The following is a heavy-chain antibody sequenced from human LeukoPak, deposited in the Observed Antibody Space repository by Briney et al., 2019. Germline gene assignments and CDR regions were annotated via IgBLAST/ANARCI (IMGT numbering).Heavy chain of an antibody. D-gene: IGHD3-3*01. J-gene: IGHJ5*02. CDR1: GFTFSSYA. Sequence: GGSLRLSCAASGFTFSSYAMSWVRQAPGKGLEWVSAISGSGGSTYYADSVKGRFTISRDNSKNTLYLQMNSLRAEDTAVYYCAKDSVGVLRFLEWFDPWGQGTPVTVSS. CDR3: AKDSVGVLRFLEWFDP. V-gene: IGHV3-23*01. CDR2: ISGSGGST.